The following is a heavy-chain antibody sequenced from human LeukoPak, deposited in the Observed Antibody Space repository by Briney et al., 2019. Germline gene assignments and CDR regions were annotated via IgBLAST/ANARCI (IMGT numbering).Heavy chain of an antibody. CDR1: GFTFSSYS. D-gene: IGHD2-15*01. V-gene: IGHV3-21*01. J-gene: IGHJ4*02. CDR2: ISSSSSYI. Sequence: GGSLRLSCAASGFTFSSYSMNWVHQAPGKGLEWVSSISSSSSYIYYADSVKGRFTISRDNAKNSLYLQMNSLRAEDTAVYYCAGGYCSGGSCLYWGQGTLVTVSS. CDR3: AGGYCSGGSCLY.